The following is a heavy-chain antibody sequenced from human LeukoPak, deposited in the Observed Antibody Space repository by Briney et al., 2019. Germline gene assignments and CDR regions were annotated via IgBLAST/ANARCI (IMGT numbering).Heavy chain of an antibody. Sequence: GGSLRLSCAASGFTVSSNYMSWVRQAPGKGLEWVSVIYSGGSTFYADAVKGRFTISRDNSKNTLYLQMYSLRAEDTAIYYCAKAPPYTKYFDYWGQGTLLTVSS. CDR1: GFTVSSNY. D-gene: IGHD1-1*01. J-gene: IGHJ4*02. CDR2: IYSGGST. V-gene: IGHV3-53*01. CDR3: AKAPPYTKYFDY.